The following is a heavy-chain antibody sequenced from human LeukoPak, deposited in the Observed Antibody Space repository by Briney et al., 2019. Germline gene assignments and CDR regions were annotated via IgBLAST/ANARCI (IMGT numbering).Heavy chain of an antibody. CDR1: DGSIGIHS. V-gene: IGHV4-59*11. CDR3: ASESRVRGILYFFDY. CDR2: IHYGGST. Sequence: SETLSLTCTLSDGSIGIHSWSWIRQPPGKGLEWIGTIHYGGSTSYNPSLKSRVTISVDRSKNRFSLKLTSVIAADTAVYYGASESRVRGILYFFDYWGRGTLVTVSS. D-gene: IGHD3-10*01. J-gene: IGHJ4*02.